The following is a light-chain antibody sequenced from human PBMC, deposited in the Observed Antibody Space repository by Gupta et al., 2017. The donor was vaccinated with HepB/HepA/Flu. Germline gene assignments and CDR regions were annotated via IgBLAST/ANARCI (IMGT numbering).Light chain of an antibody. J-gene: IGLJ2*01. CDR2: SNN. Sequence: QSVLTQPPSASGTPGQRVTISCSGSNPNIGNNNVNWYQQLPGTAPKLLIYSNNQRPSGVPDRFSGSKSGTSASLDISGLQSEDEADYYCAEWDDSLNGVIFGGGTKVTVL. CDR3: AEWDDSLNGVI. CDR1: NPNIGNNN. V-gene: IGLV1-44*01.